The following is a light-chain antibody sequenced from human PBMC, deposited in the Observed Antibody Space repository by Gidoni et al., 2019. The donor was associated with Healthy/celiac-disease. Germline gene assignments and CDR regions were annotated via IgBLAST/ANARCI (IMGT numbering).Light chain of an antibody. CDR2: DDS. J-gene: IGLJ2*01. CDR1: NIGSKS. Sequence: SYVLTQPPSVSVDPGQTARITSGGNNIGSKSVHWYQQKPGQAPVLVVYDDSDRPSGIPERFSGSTSGNTATLTISRVEAGDEADYYCQVWDSSSDHVVFGGGTKLTVL. V-gene: IGLV3-21*02. CDR3: QVWDSSSDHVV.